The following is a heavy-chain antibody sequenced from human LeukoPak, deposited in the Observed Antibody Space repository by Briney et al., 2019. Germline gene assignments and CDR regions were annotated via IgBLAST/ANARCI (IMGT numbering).Heavy chain of an antibody. CDR1: GGSFSGYY. V-gene: IGHV4-34*01. J-gene: IGHJ5*02. Sequence: SETLSLTCAVYGGSFSGYYWSWIRQPPGKGLEWIGEINHSGSTNYNPSLKSRVTISVDTSKNQFSLKLSSVTAADTAVYYCASLRQIVPAAINWFDPWGQGTLVTVSS. D-gene: IGHD2-2*01. CDR2: INHSGST. CDR3: ASLRQIVPAAINWFDP.